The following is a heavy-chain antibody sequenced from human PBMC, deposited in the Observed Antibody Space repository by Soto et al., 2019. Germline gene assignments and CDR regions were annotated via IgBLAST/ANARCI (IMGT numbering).Heavy chain of an antibody. V-gene: IGHV1-46*01. D-gene: IGHD4-4*01. CDR1: GYTFSNYY. CDR3: ARYDYNGYYFDY. CDR2: INPSGGST. J-gene: IGHJ4*02. Sequence: QVQLVQSGAEVKKPGASVRVSCKESGYTFSNYYMHWVRQAPGQGHEWMGIINPSGGSTTYAQKFQGRVTMTRDTSTSTVYMELSSLRSEDTAVYYCARYDYNGYYFDYWGQGTLVTVSS.